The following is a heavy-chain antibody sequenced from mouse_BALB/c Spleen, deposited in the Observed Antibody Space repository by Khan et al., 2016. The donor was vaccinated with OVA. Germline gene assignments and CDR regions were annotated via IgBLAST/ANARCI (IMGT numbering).Heavy chain of an antibody. CDR3: AKAIFLRHFDV. V-gene: IGHV2-3*01. J-gene: IGHJ1*01. Sequence: QVQLKESGPGLVAPSQSLSITCSVSGFSFSNYGVSWVRQPPGKGLECLGVIWGDGSTNYHSALISRLNINKDTSKSQDFLQLNSLQTEDTATYYCAKAIFLRHFDVWGEGTTVTVSS. CDR2: IWGDGST. CDR1: GFSFSNYG.